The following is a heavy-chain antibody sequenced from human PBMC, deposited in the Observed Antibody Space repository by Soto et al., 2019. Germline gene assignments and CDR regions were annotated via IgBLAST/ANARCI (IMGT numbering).Heavy chain of an antibody. V-gene: IGHV4-61*01. J-gene: IGHJ6*02. CDR1: GGSVSSGSYY. Sequence: QVQLQESGPGLVKPSETLSLTCTVSGGSVSSGSYYWSWIRQPPGKGLEWIGYIYYSGSTNDNPHPKSRVTRSVDTAKNQFSLKLSSVTAADTAVYYCAREEYRYSSGWYDYYYGMDVWGQGTTVTVSS. CDR2: IYYSGST. D-gene: IGHD6-19*01. CDR3: AREEYRYSSGWYDYYYGMDV.